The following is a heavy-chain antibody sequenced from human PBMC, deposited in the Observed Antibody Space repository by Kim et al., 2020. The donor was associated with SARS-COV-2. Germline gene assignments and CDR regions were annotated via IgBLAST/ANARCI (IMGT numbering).Heavy chain of an antibody. Sequence: GGSLRLSCAASGFTFSSYAMHWVRQAPGKGLEWVAVISYDGSNKYYVDSVKGRFTISRDNSKNTLYLQMNSLRAEDTAVYYCARDSLRYGRGYFDYWGQGALVTVSS. D-gene: IGHD4-17*01. CDR2: ISYDGSNK. CDR3: ARDSLRYGRGYFDY. CDR1: GFTFSSYA. J-gene: IGHJ4*02. V-gene: IGHV3-30*04.